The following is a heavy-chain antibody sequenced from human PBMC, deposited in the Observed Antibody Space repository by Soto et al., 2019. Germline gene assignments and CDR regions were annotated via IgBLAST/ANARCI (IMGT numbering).Heavy chain of an antibody. CDR1: GFTFSSYG. CDR3: AKDAELDHYDTSGYYLY. V-gene: IGHV3-30*18. J-gene: IGHJ4*02. CDR2: ISYDGRNK. Sequence: QVQLVESGGGVVQPGRSLRLSCAASGFTFSSYGMHWVRQAPGKGLEWVAVISYDGRNKNHADSVKGRFTISRDNSKNTLYLQMDSLRAEDTAVYYCAKDAELDHYDTSGYYLYWGQGTLVTVSA. D-gene: IGHD3-22*01.